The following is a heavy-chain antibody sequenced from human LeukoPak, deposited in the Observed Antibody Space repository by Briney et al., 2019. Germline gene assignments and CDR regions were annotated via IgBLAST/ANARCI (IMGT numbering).Heavy chain of an antibody. D-gene: IGHD5-12*01. CDR1: GFSCGSYG. J-gene: IGHJ6*02. CDR3: AKASSGYDSHYYYGLDV. V-gene: IGHV3-30*18. Sequence: LRLSGAASGFSCGSYGMHWVRQAPGKGLEWVAVISHEGSSKYYADSVKGRFTISRDNSKNTLDLQMNSLRPEDTAVYHCAKASSGYDSHYYYGLDVWGQGTTVTVSS. CDR2: ISHEGSSK.